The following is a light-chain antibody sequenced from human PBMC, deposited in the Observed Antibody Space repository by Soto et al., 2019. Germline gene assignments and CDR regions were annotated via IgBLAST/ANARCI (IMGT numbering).Light chain of an antibody. CDR1: SSDVGGYNY. J-gene: IGLJ2*01. Sequence: QSALTQPGSESGSPGQSITISCTGSSSDVGGYNYVSWYQQHPGKAPKLIIYDVNNRPSGVSDRFSGSKSGNTASLTISGLQAEDEADYYCSSYTSSSTLAVFGGGTKLTVL. CDR3: SSYTSSSTLAV. V-gene: IGLV2-14*03. CDR2: DVN.